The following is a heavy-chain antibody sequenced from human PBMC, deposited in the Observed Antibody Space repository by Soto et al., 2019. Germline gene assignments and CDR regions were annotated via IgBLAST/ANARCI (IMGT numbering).Heavy chain of an antibody. CDR3: ARGRSNAFSASPPPNFDL. Sequence: PGGSLRLSCVASGFTFRTYDMYWVRQVPGQGLEWVSGIGTLRDTYYSASVAGRFIVSRENGRNSLYLQMNNLRAGDSGIYFCARGRSNAFSASPPPNFDLWGRGTLVTVSS. V-gene: IGHV3-13*01. D-gene: IGHD2-2*01. CDR2: IGTLRDT. J-gene: IGHJ5*02. CDR1: GFTFRTYD.